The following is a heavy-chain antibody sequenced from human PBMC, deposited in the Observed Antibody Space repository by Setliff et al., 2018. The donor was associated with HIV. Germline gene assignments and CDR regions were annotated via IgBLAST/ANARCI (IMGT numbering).Heavy chain of an antibody. J-gene: IGHJ6*02. V-gene: IGHV4-34*12. CDR2: IVDSGST. Sequence: SETLSLTCTLYGGSLTNYYWTWIRQSPEKGLEWIGEIVDSGSTNYSPSLKSRVTISLDTSKKQFSLRLNSVTAADTGVYYCARAPSSADSWCYMYYYYYYGMDVWGLGTTVTVSS. CDR1: GGSLTNYY. D-gene: IGHD3-22*01. CDR3: ARAPSSADSWCYMYYYYYYGMDV.